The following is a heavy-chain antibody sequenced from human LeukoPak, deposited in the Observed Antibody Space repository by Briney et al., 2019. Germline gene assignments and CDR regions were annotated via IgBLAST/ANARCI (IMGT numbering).Heavy chain of an antibody. D-gene: IGHD3-9*01. J-gene: IGHJ4*02. Sequence: SETLSLTCTVSGYSISSGYYWGWIRQPAGEGLEWIGRIYTSGNTNYNPSLKSRVTMSVDTSKNQFSLKLSSVTAADTAVYYCARDSYFDWSYYFDYWGQGTLVTVSS. CDR1: GYSISSGYY. V-gene: IGHV4-4*07. CDR2: IYTSGNT. CDR3: ARDSYFDWSYYFDY.